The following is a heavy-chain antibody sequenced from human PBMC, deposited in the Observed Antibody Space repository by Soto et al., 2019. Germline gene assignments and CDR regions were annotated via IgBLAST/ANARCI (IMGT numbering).Heavy chain of an antibody. CDR1: GFTFSNFA. CDR2: IVDSGGNT. V-gene: IGHV3-23*01. D-gene: IGHD5-12*01. J-gene: IGHJ4*01. CDR3: AEGGFYDGCDY. Sequence: EVQLLESGGGLVQPGGSLRLSCAASGFTFSNFAMTWVRQAPGQGLEWVSTIVDSGGNTYYADSVKGRFTISRDNSKNTLFLQMNSLRVEDTAVYYCAEGGFYDGCDYWGHGTLVTVSS.